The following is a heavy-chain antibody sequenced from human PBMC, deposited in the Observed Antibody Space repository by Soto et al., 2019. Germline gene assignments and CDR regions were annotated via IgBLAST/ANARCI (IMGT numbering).Heavy chain of an antibody. D-gene: IGHD4-4*01. J-gene: IGHJ6*02. Sequence: GGSLRLSCAVSGFTFSSYEMNCVRQAPGKVLEWVSYIGTSGKTIYYADSVRGRFTISRDNAKNSLYLQMNSLRAEDTAVYFCARDPAIYSGKFDYGLDVWGRGTTVTVSS. V-gene: IGHV3-48*03. CDR1: GFTFSSYE. CDR2: IGTSGKTI. CDR3: ARDPAIYSGKFDYGLDV.